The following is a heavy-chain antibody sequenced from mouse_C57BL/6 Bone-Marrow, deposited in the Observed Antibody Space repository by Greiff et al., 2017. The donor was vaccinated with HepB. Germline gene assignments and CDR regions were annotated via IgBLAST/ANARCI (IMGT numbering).Heavy chain of an antibody. CDR1: GFTFSDAW. CDR3: TRDTTVVAPFYWYFDV. V-gene: IGHV6-6*01. CDR2: IRNKANNHAT. J-gene: IGHJ1*03. D-gene: IGHD1-1*01. Sequence: EVKLVESGGGLVQPGGSMKLSCAASGFTFSDAWMDWVRQSPEKGLEWVAEIRNKANNHATYYAESVKGRFTISRDDSKSSVYLQMNSLRAEDTGIYYCTRDTTVVAPFYWYFDVWGTGTTVTVSS.